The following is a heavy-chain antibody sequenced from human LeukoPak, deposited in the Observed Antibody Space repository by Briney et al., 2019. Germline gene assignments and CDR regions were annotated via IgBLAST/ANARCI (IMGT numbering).Heavy chain of an antibody. V-gene: IGHV4-34*01. CDR1: GGSFSGYY. CDR2: VNHSGST. J-gene: IGHJ4*02. Sequence: PSETLSLTCAVYGGSFSGYYWSWIRQPPGKGLEWIGEVNHSGSTNYNPSLKSRVTISVDTSKNQFSLKLSSVTAADTAVYYCARGPGYSGSYYRHFDYWGQGTLVTVSS. D-gene: IGHD1-26*01. CDR3: ARGPGYSGSYYRHFDY.